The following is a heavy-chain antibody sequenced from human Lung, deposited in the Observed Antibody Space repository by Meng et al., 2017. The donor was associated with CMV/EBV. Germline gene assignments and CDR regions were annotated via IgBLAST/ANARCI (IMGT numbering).Heavy chain of an antibody. CDR1: GYTFTRYN. D-gene: IGHD6-13*01. J-gene: IGHJ6*02. CDR3: AREIAAAGPYYYYYALDV. V-gene: IGHV1-8*01. CDR2: MNPNSGNT. Sequence: SXXVSXXASGYTFTRYNINWVRQATGQGLEWMGWMNPNSGNTGSAQRFQGRVTLTRNTSISTAYMELSSLRSEDTAVYYCAREIAAAGPYYYYYALDVWGQGXLVTVSS.